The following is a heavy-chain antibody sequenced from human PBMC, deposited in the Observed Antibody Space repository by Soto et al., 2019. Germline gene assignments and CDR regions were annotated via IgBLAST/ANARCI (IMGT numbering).Heavy chain of an antibody. Sequence: SLRLSCAASGFTFSSYDMHWVRQATGKGLEWVSAIGTAGDTYYPGSVKGRFTISRENAKNSLYLQMNSLRAGDTAVYYCARGFYYDSSGIDYWGQGTLVTVSS. J-gene: IGHJ4*02. D-gene: IGHD3-22*01. CDR2: IGTAGDT. CDR3: ARGFYYDSSGIDY. CDR1: GFTFSSYD. V-gene: IGHV3-13*01.